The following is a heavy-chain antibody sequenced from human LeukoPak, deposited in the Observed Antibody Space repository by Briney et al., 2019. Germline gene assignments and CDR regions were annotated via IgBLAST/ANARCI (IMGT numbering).Heavy chain of an antibody. CDR1: GGSISNYY. D-gene: IGHD2-8*01. CDR2: ISYSGGA. CDR3: ARRVIMSAAGVPDTWLDP. V-gene: IGHV4-59*08. J-gene: IGHJ5*02. Sequence: SETLSLTCTVSGGSISNYYWNWIRQPPGKGLEWVGHISYSGGAKYNPSLQSRVTISIDTSKDQFSLNLSSVTAADTAVYYCARRVIMSAAGVPDTWLDPWGQGILVTVSS.